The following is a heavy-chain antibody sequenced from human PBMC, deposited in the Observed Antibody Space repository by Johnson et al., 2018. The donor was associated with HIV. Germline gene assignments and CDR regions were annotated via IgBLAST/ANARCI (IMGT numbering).Heavy chain of an antibody. CDR1: GFAVSANF. V-gene: IGHV3-66*01. CDR2: IYSGGST. D-gene: IGHD6-13*01. J-gene: IGHJ3*02. CDR3: ARGKGAAAGLDAFDI. Sequence: VQLVESGGGLVQPGGSLRLSCAASGFAVSANFMSWVRQAPGKGLEWVSVIYSGGSTGYADSVKGRFTISRDNARHSLYLQLNSLRAADTALYYCARGKGAAAGLDAFDIWGQGTMVIVSS.